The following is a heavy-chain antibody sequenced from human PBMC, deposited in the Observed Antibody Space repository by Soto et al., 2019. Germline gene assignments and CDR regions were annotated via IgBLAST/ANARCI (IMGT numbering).Heavy chain of an antibody. V-gene: IGHV3-33*01. CDR1: GFTFSSYG. CDR3: ARAPYSSSWPFDY. D-gene: IGHD6-13*01. Sequence: GGSLRLSCAASGFTFSSYGMHWVRQAPGKGLEWVAVIWYDGSNKYYADSVKGRFTISRDNSKNTLYLQMNSLRAEDTAVYYCARAPYSSSWPFDYWGQGPLVTVSS. J-gene: IGHJ4*02. CDR2: IWYDGSNK.